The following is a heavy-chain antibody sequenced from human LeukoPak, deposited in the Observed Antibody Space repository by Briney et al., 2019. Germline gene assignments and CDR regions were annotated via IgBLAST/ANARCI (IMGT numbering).Heavy chain of an antibody. Sequence: EASVKVCCKASGYTFTSYYMHWARQPPGQGLEWMGIINPSGGSTSYAQKFQGRVTMTRDTSTSTVYMELSSLRSEDTAVYYCAGVGYSSSFPGLGDYYYYYGMDVWGKGTTVTVSS. D-gene: IGHD6-19*01. CDR3: AGVGYSSSFPGLGDYYYYYGMDV. CDR1: GYTFTSYY. V-gene: IGHV1-46*01. CDR2: INPSGGST. J-gene: IGHJ6*04.